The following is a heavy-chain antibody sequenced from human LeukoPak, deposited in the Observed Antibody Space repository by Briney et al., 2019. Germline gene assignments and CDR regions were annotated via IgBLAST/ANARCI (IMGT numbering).Heavy chain of an antibody. J-gene: IGHJ4*02. D-gene: IGHD3-10*01. CDR2: IYYSGST. V-gene: IGHV4-59*12. Sequence: SETLSLTCTVSDGSISSYYWSWIRQPPGKGLEWIGYIYYSGSTYYNPSLKSRVTISVDTSKNQFSLKLSSVTAADTAVYYCASQIWFGELLSANFDYWGQGTLVTVSS. CDR1: DGSISSYY. CDR3: ASQIWFGELLSANFDY.